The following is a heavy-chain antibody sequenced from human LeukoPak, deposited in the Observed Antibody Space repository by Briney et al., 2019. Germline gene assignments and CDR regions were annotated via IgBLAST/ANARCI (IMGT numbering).Heavy chain of an antibody. CDR2: INPSGGST. V-gene: IGHV1-46*01. J-gene: IGHJ6*03. CDR1: GYTFTSYY. Sequence: GASVKVSCKASGYTFTSYYMHWVRQAPGQGLEWMGIINPSGGSTSYAQKFQGRVTMTRDTSTSTVYMELSSLRSEDTAVYYCARDLIAVAGTYYYYYMDVWGKGTTVTVSS. CDR3: ARDLIAVAGTYYYYYMDV. D-gene: IGHD6-19*01.